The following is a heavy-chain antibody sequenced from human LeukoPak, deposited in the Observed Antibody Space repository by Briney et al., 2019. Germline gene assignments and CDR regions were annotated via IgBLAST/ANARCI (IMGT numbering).Heavy chain of an antibody. V-gene: IGHV4-39*07. CDR3: ARSATVTTGYFDY. J-gene: IGHJ4*02. CDR2: IYSNGNT. CDR1: GRSISSSGHY. Sequence: SETLSLTCSVSGRSISSSGHYWGWIRQSPEKGLDWIGSIYSNGNTYYTPSVKSRVTISVDTSKNQFSLKLASVTAAETAVYYCARSATVTTGYFDYWGQGALVTVSS. D-gene: IGHD4-17*01.